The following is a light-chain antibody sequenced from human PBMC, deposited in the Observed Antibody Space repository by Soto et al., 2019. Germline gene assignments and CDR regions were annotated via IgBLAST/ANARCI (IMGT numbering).Light chain of an antibody. CDR1: QSIGSW. V-gene: IGKV1-5*01. CDR2: DAY. J-gene: IGKJ1*01. Sequence: DIQMTQSPSTLSASVGDRVTITCRASQSIGSWLAWYQQKPGKAPHLLIYDAYTLETGVPSRFSGSGSGSEFTLTIDRLQPDDFPTYYCQQYHSYSTFGRGTKVEI. CDR3: QQYHSYST.